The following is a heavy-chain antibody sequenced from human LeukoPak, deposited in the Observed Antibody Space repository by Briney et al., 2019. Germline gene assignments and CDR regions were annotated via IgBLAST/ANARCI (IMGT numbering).Heavy chain of an antibody. CDR2: IRSKASGGAT. Sequence: PGGSLRLSCAASGFTFRSYEMNWVRQAPWKELEWISFIRSKASGGATEYAASVRGRVTISRDDSKSIAYLQMNSLKSEDTAVYYCTRGGFQFEYWGQGTLVTVPS. D-gene: IGHD3-10*01. V-gene: IGHV3-49*04. CDR3: TRGGFQFEY. J-gene: IGHJ4*02. CDR1: GFTFRSYE.